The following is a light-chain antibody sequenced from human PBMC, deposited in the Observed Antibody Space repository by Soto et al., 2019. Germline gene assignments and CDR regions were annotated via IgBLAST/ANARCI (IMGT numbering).Light chain of an antibody. Sequence: QAVVTQPPSVSGAPGQRVTISCTGTRSNIGEGYDVHWYQQLPGTAPKLLIYRNNNRPSGVPDRFSGSQSGTSASLAITGLQAEDEADYYCLSYDSNLSGYVVFGGGTKLTVL. J-gene: IGLJ2*01. V-gene: IGLV1-40*01. CDR3: LSYDSNLSGYVV. CDR2: RNN. CDR1: RSNIGEGYD.